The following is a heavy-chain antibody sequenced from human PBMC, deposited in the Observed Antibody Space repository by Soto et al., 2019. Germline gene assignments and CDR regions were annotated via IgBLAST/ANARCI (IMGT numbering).Heavy chain of an antibody. CDR1: GFTFSSYA. D-gene: IGHD2-15*01. CDR3: ARGTAAPDY. J-gene: IGHJ4*02. V-gene: IGHV3-23*01. Sequence: GGSLRLSCAASGFTFSSYAMSWVRQAPGKGLEWVSTISAGGGSTYYADSVKGRVTISRDNSKNTLFLQMNSLRAEDTALYYCARGTAAPDYWGQGTLVTVSS. CDR2: ISAGGGST.